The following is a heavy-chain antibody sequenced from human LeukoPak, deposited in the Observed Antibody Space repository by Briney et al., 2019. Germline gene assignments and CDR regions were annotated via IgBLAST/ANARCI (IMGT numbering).Heavy chain of an antibody. D-gene: IGHD4-17*01. CDR2: ISGSGGST. V-gene: IGHV3-23*01. J-gene: IGHJ4*02. Sequence: GGTLRLSCAASGFTFSSYGMSWVRQAPGKGLEWVSAISGSGGSTYYADSVKGRFTISRDNSKNTLYLQMNSLRAEDTAVYYCAKGDYGDYVHYFDYWGQGTLVTVSS. CDR1: GFTFSSYG. CDR3: AKGDYGDYVHYFDY.